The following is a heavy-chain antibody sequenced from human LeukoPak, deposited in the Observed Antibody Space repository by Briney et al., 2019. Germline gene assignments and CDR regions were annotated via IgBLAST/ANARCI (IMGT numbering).Heavy chain of an antibody. V-gene: IGHV3-21*01. CDR1: GFTFSSYS. CDR3: ARASIVGATTKTDY. D-gene: IGHD1-26*01. Sequence: GGSLRLSCAASGFTFSSYSMNWVRQAPGKGLEWVSSISSSSSYIYYADSVKGRFTISRDNAKNSLYLQMNSRRAEDTAVYCCARASIVGATTKTDYWGQGTLVTVSS. J-gene: IGHJ4*02. CDR2: ISSSSSYI.